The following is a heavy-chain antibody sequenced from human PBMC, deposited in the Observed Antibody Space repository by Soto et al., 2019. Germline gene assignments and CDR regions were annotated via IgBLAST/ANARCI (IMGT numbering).Heavy chain of an antibody. CDR1: GGTFSSYA. CDR2: IIPIFGTA. J-gene: IGHJ3*02. D-gene: IGHD3-22*01. V-gene: IGHV1-69*13. Sequence: ASVKVSCKASGGTFSSYAISWVRQAPGQGLEWMGGIIPIFGTANYAQKFQGRVTITADESTSTAYMELSSLRSEDTAVYYCARVFYDSSGYPNDAFDIWGQGTMVTVS. CDR3: ARVFYDSSGYPNDAFDI.